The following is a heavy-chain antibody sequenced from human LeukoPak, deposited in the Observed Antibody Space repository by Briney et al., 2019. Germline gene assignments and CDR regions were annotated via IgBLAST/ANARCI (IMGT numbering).Heavy chain of an antibody. Sequence: PGGSLRLSCAASGFPFSSYWMSWVRQAPGKGLEWVANIKQDGSEKYYVDSVKGRFTISRDNAKNSLYLQMNSLRAEDTAVYYCARDSISGGYADWGQGTLVTVSS. J-gene: IGHJ4*02. CDR1: GFPFSSYW. V-gene: IGHV3-7*01. CDR3: ARDSISGGYAD. D-gene: IGHD6-25*01. CDR2: IKQDGSEK.